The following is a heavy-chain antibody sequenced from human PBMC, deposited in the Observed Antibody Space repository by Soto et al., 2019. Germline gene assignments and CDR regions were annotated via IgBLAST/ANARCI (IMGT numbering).Heavy chain of an antibody. CDR2: IRSKAYGGTT. V-gene: IGHV3-49*03. Sequence: EVQLVESGGGLVQPGRSLRLSCTASGFTFGDYAMSWFRQAPGKGLEWVGFIRSKAYGGTTEYAASVKGRFTISRDDSKSIAYLQMNSLKTEDTAVYYCTRDRGLLWFGELFDYWGQGTLVTVSS. CDR3: TRDRGLLWFGELFDY. D-gene: IGHD3-10*01. CDR1: GFTFGDYA. J-gene: IGHJ4*02.